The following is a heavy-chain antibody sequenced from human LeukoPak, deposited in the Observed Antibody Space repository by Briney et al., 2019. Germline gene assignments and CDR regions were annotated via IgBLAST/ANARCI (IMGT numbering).Heavy chain of an antibody. CDR3: AGEERRAVAGTKVGYYYYYMDV. CDR2: ISSSSSTI. D-gene: IGHD6-19*01. CDR1: GFTFSSYS. Sequence: GGSLRLSCAASGFTFSSYSMNWVRQAPGKGLEWVSYISSSSSTIYYADSVKGRFTISRDNAKNSLYLQMNSLRAEDAAVYYCAGEERRAVAGTKVGYYYYYMDVWGKGTTVTVSS. J-gene: IGHJ6*03. V-gene: IGHV3-48*01.